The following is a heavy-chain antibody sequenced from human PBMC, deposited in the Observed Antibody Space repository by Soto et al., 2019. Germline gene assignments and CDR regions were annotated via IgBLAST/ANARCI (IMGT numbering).Heavy chain of an antibody. D-gene: IGHD2-21*02. V-gene: IGHV4-39*02. CDR1: GGSISSSNYY. Sequence: QLLLQESGPGLVKPSETLSLTCTVSGGSISSSNYYWGWIRQPPGKGLEWIGSIFYSGSTYYNPSLKCRVTISVDMSKTQFSLKLRSVTVVDTAVFYCARDVVATCMDVWGQGTTVTVSS. J-gene: IGHJ6*02. CDR2: IFYSGST. CDR3: ARDVVATCMDV.